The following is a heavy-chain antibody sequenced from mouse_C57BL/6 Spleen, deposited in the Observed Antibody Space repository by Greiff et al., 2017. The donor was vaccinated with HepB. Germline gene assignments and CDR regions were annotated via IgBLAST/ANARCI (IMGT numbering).Heavy chain of an antibody. CDR3: ASVDYYGSSYFDY. J-gene: IGHJ2*01. V-gene: IGHV1-26*01. CDR2: INPNNGGT. D-gene: IGHD1-1*01. Sequence: VQLQQSVPELVKPGASVKISCKASGYTFTDYYMNWVKQSHGKSLEWIGDINPNNGGTSYNQKFKGKATLTVDKSSSTAYMELRSLTSEDSAVYYCASVDYYGSSYFDYWGQGTTLTVSS. CDR1: GYTFTDYY.